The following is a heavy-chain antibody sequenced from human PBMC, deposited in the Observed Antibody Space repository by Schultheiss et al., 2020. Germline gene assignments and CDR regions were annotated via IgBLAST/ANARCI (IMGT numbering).Heavy chain of an antibody. D-gene: IGHD6-19*01. CDR3: AKVRSQAVAGHYYYYYGMDV. V-gene: IGHV3-30*18. CDR2: ISYDGSNK. J-gene: IGHJ6*02. Sequence: GGSLRLSCAASGFTFNGYSMNWVRQAPGKGLEWATVISYDGSNKYSADSVKGRFTISRDNSKNTLYLQMNSLRAEDTAVYYCAKVRSQAVAGHYYYYYGMDVWGQGTTVTVSS. CDR1: GFTFNGYS.